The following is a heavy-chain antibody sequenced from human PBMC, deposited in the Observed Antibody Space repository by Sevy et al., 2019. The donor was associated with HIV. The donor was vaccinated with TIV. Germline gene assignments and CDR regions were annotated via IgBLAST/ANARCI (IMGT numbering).Heavy chain of an antibody. D-gene: IGHD6-19*01. V-gene: IGHV3-23*01. Sequence: GGSLRLSCAASGFTFSSYAMSWVRQAPGKGLEWVSAISGSGGSTYYADSVKGRFTISSDNSNNTLYLQMNSLRAEDTAVYYCAKDRSSGWFLDAFDIWGQGTMVTVSS. CDR2: ISGSGGST. J-gene: IGHJ3*02. CDR1: GFTFSSYA. CDR3: AKDRSSGWFLDAFDI.